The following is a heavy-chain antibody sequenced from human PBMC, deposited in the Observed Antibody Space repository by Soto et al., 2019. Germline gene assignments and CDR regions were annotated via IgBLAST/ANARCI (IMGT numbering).Heavy chain of an antibody. CDR1: GYNFGSYA. D-gene: IGHD1-7*01. CDR2: IGGGGIGS. Sequence: DVHLLESGGGLVQPGGSLRLSCVASGYNFGSYAMMWVRQAPGKGLEWVSTIGGGGIGSYYAAYVKGRFTISRDNSKNTLFLQMNSLRAEDTGVYYCAKDPRLELRGVDSWGQGTQVTVSS. V-gene: IGHV3-23*01. J-gene: IGHJ4*02. CDR3: AKDPRLELRGVDS.